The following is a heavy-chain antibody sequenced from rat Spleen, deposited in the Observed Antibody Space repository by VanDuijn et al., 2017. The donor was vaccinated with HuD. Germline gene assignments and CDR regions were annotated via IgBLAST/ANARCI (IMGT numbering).Heavy chain of an antibody. Sequence: EVQLVESGGGLVQPGRSLKLSCAASGFTFSNYDMAWVRQAPTKGLEWVASINSSGGSTYYRDSVKGRFTVSRDNAKSTLYLQLDSLLTEDTATYYCARFGGLRSWFGYWGQGTLVTVSS. CDR1: GFTFSNYD. CDR2: INSSGGST. V-gene: IGHV5-25*01. J-gene: IGHJ3*01. D-gene: IGHD4-3*01. CDR3: ARFGGLRSWFGY.